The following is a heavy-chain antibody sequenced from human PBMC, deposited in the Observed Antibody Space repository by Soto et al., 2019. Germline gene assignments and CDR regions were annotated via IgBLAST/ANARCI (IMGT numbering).Heavy chain of an antibody. Sequence: GGSLRLSCAASGFTFSSYSMNWVRQAPGKGLEWVSYISSGSSTIYYADSVKGRFTISRDNAKNSLYLQMDSLRAEDTAVYYATRSAYYDVWRPGTIATGS. J-gene: IGHJ6*02. V-gene: IGHV3-48*01. CDR1: GFTFSSYS. D-gene: IGHD1-26*01. CDR3: TRSAYYDV. CDR2: ISSGSSTI.